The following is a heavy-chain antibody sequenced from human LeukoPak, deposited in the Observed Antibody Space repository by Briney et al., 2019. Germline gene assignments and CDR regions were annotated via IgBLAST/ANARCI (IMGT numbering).Heavy chain of an antibody. Sequence: PGGSLRLSCAASGFTFSNAWMSWVRQAPGKGLEGVGRIKSKTDGGTTGYVAPVKGRFTISRDDSKNTLYLQMNSLKTEDTAVYYCTTGYCSRTSCYYFDYWGQGTLVTVSS. D-gene: IGHD2-2*01. CDR1: GFTFSNAW. CDR2: IKSKTDGGTT. J-gene: IGHJ4*02. CDR3: TTGYCSRTSCYYFDY. V-gene: IGHV3-15*01.